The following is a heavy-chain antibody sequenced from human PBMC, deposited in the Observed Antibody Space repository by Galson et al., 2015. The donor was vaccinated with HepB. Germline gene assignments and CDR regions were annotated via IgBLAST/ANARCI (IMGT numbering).Heavy chain of an antibody. V-gene: IGHV3-30-3*01. CDR3: ARPYCGGDCYPPGGDAFDI. D-gene: IGHD2-21*02. Sequence: SLRLSCAASGFTFSSYAMHWVRQAPGKGLEWVAVISYDGSNKYYADSVKGRFTISRDNSKNTLYLQMNSLRAEDTAVYYCARPYCGGDCYPPGGDAFDIWGQGTMVTVSS. CDR1: GFTFSSYA. J-gene: IGHJ3*02. CDR2: ISYDGSNK.